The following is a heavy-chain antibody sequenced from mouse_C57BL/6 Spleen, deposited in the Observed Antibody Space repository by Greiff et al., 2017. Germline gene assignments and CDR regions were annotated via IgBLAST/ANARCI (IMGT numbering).Heavy chain of an antibody. CDR2: IDPSDSYT. J-gene: IGHJ2*01. D-gene: IGHD3-2*02. Sequence: QVQLKQPGAELVMPGASVKLSCKASGYTFTSYWMHWVKQRPGQGLEWIGEIDPSDSYTNYNQKFKGKSTLTVDKSSSTAYMQLSSLTSEDSAVYYCARGGAAQAPGYWGQGTTLTVSS. V-gene: IGHV1-69*01. CDR1: GYTFTSYW. CDR3: ARGGAAQAPGY.